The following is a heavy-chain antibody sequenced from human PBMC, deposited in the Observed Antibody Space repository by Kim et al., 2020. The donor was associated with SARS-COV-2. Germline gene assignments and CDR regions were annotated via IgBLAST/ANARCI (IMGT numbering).Heavy chain of an antibody. J-gene: IGHJ6*02. CDR3: ARGARNRAAAGTVRNYYYYYGMDV. D-gene: IGHD6-13*01. Sequence: SETLSLTCTVSGGSISSYYWSWIRQPPGKGLEWIGYIYYSGSTNYNPSLKSRVTISVDTSKNQFSLKLSSVTAADTAVYYCARGARNRAAAGTVRNYYYYYGMDVWGQGTTVTVSS. CDR2: IYYSGST. CDR1: GGSISSYY. V-gene: IGHV4-59*01.